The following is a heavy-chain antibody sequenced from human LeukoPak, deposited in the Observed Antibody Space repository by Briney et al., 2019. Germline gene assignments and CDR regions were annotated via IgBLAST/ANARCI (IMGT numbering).Heavy chain of an antibody. V-gene: IGHV3-23*01. D-gene: IGHD2-2*01. CDR2: ISGSGGRT. CDR3: AKGGCSSTTCYLANP. J-gene: IGHJ5*02. CDR1: GFTFNSYA. Sequence: GGSLRLSCAASGFTFNSYAMSWVRQAPGKGLEWVSGISGSGGRTFYADSVKGRFTISRDNSKNTVYLQMNSLTAEDTALYYCAKGGCSSTTCYLANPWGQGTLVTVSS.